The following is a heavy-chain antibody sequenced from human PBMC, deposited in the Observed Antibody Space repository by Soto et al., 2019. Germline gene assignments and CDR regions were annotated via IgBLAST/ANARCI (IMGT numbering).Heavy chain of an antibody. Sequence: QVHLVQSGPELKKPGDSVKVSCKTSGYSFSDYGINWVRQAPGQGLQWMGWMSTYNDERKYADNLQGRVTMTTDTSTSTAFLEVRSLTSDDTAVYFCARASVPAHSFVINTWLDPWGQGTLVTVSS. V-gene: IGHV1-18*04. CDR1: GYSFSDYG. CDR3: ARASVPAHSFVINTWLDP. CDR2: MSTYNDER. D-gene: IGHD2-21*01. J-gene: IGHJ5*02.